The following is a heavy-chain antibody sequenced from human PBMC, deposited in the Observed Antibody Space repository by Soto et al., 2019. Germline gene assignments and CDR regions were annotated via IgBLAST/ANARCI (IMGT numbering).Heavy chain of an antibody. J-gene: IGHJ4*02. D-gene: IGHD6-19*01. CDR2: FDPEGGEA. V-gene: IGHV1-24*01. Sequence: ASVKVSCKISGHTLTEFSIHWVRQAPGKGLEWMGGFDPEGGEAIYAQKFQGRVTITADESTSTVYMELSSLRSEDTAVYYCARGQGYSSSQYFIDNWGQGTLVTVSS. CDR3: ARGQGYSSSQYFIDN. CDR1: GHTLTEFS.